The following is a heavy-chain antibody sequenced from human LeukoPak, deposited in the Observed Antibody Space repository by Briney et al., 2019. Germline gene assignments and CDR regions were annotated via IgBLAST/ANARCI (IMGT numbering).Heavy chain of an antibody. Sequence: GGSLRLSCAASGFTFSSYGMHWVRQAPGKGLEWVAFIRYDGSNKYYADSVKGRFTISRDNAKNSLYLQMNSLRAEDTAVYYCARDRHYDYVWGSYPPKYNWFDPWGQGTLVTVSS. CDR2: IRYDGSNK. D-gene: IGHD3-16*01. CDR1: GFTFSSYG. J-gene: IGHJ5*02. CDR3: ARDRHYDYVWGSYPPKYNWFDP. V-gene: IGHV3-30*02.